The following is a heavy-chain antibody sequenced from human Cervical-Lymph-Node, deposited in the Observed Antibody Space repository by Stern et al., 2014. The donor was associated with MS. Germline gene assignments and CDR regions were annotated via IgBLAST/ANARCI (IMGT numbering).Heavy chain of an antibody. CDR1: GGTFSTYT. V-gene: IGHV1-69*01. CDR2: TTPIFGAV. Sequence: VQLVASGAEVKKPGSSVKVSCQPSGGTFSTYTFSWLRQAPGQALEWMGGTTPIFGAVKYTQSFQGRVTITADESTSTVDMELSGLRSEDTAVYYCATGGSGFFDSWGQGTLVTVSS. CDR3: ATGGSGFFDS. J-gene: IGHJ4*02. D-gene: IGHD2-15*01.